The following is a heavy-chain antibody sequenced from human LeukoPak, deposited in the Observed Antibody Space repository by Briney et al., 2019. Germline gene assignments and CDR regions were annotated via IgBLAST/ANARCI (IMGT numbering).Heavy chain of an antibody. CDR3: AKPGGIVVKAARFNY. V-gene: IGHV3-23*01. J-gene: IGHJ4*02. CDR2: ISGSGGST. Sequence: GSLRLSCAASGVAFSSDAISWVRQSPGPGLKGCSAISGSGGSTYYADSVKGRFTISRDNSKNALYLQMNSLRAEDTAVYYCAKPGGIVVKAARFNYWGQGTLVTVSS. D-gene: IGHD2-2*01. CDR1: GVAFSSDA.